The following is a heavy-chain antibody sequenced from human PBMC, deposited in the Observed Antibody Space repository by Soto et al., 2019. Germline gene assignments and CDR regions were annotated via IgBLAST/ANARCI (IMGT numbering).Heavy chain of an antibody. CDR3: ARGGTAMEPYYYYYGMDV. J-gene: IGHJ6*02. D-gene: IGHD5-18*01. Sequence: SVKVSCKASGGTFSSYAISWVRQAPGQGLEWMGGIIPIFGTANYAQKFQGRVTITADESTSTAYMELSSLRSEDTAVYYCARGGTAMEPYYYYYGMDVWGQGTTVTVSS. V-gene: IGHV1-69*13. CDR2: IIPIFGTA. CDR1: GGTFSSYA.